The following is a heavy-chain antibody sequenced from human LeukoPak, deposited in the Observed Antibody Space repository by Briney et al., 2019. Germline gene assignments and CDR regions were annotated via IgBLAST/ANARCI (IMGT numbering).Heavy chain of an antibody. D-gene: IGHD3-22*01. J-gene: IGHJ4*02. CDR2: IYYSGST. CDR1: GGSVSSGSYY. Sequence: SETLSLTCTVSGGSVSSGSYYWRWLRQPPGTGLEWIGYIYYSGSTNYNPSLKSRVTISVDTSKNQFSLKLSSVTAADTAVYYCAIGYDSSGIDYWGQGTLVTVSS. V-gene: IGHV4-61*01. CDR3: AIGYDSSGIDY.